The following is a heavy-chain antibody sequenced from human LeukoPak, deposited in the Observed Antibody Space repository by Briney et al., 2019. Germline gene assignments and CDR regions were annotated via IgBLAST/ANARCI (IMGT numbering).Heavy chain of an antibody. Sequence: SETLSLTCTVSGGSISSYYWSWIRQPPGKGLEWIGYIYYSGSTNYNPSLKSRVTISVDTSKNQFSLKLSSVTAADTAVYYCARDRNYYYDSSGYYGRYYYYYYMDVWGKGTTVTISS. CDR2: IYYSGST. D-gene: IGHD3-22*01. J-gene: IGHJ6*03. V-gene: IGHV4-59*12. CDR1: GGSISSYY. CDR3: ARDRNYYYDSSGYYGRYYYYYYMDV.